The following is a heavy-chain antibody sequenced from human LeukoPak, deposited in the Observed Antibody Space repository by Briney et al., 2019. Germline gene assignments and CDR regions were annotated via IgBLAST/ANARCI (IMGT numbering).Heavy chain of an antibody. CDR1: GFVFRSYG. J-gene: IGHJ4*02. CDR3: ASSNA. CDR2: IWYDGSND. V-gene: IGHV3-33*01. D-gene: IGHD3-16*01. Sequence: PGRSLRLSCAASGFVFRSYGMHWVRQAPGKGLEWVAVIWYDGSNDKYADSAKGRFTISRDNPKNILYLQMNSLRVEDTAVYYCASSNAWGQGTLVTVSS.